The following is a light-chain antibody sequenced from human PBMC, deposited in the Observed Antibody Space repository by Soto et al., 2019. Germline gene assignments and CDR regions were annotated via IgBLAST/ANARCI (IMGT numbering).Light chain of an antibody. CDR3: QHYGETPIT. J-gene: IGKJ5*01. Sequence: EIVLTQSPGTLSLSPGGRATLSCRASQSVSRRLAWYQHRPVQSPRLLISGASMRASGVPVRFSGSGSGTDLTLTISRLEPEDFAVYYCQHYGETPITFGLGTRLEV. CDR1: QSVSRR. V-gene: IGKV3-20*01. CDR2: GAS.